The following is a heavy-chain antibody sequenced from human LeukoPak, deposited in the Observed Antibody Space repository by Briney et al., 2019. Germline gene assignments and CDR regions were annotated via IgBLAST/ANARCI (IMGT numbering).Heavy chain of an antibody. CDR1: GFTFGSYA. Sequence: GGSLRLSCAASGFTFGSYAMSWVREAPGKGLEWVSAISGIGGSTYYADSVKGRFTISTDNSKNTLYLQMNSLRAEDTAVYYCAKDPESVHSGSYGYWGQGTLVTVSS. D-gene: IGHD1-26*01. J-gene: IGHJ4*02. CDR2: ISGIGGST. CDR3: AKDPESVHSGSYGY. V-gene: IGHV3-23*01.